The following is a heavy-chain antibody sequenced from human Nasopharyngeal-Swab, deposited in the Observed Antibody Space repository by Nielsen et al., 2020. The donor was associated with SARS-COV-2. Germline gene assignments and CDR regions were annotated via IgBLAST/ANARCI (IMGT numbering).Heavy chain of an antibody. CDR3: ARAHYGGTYYYYYGMDV. D-gene: IGHD4-23*01. CDR1: GFTFSSYD. J-gene: IGHJ6*02. CDR2: IGTAGDT. V-gene: IGHV3-13*01. Sequence: GGSLRLSCAASGFTFSSYDMHWFRQAPGKGLEWVSAIGTAGDTYYPGSLKGRFTISRENAKNSLYLQMNSLRAGNTAVYYCARAHYGGTYYYYYGMDVWGQGTTVTVSS.